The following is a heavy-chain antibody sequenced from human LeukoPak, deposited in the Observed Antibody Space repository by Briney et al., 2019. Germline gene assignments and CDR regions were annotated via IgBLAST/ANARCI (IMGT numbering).Heavy chain of an antibody. CDR3: AREAVTTNYYYYGMDV. D-gene: IGHD4-17*01. Sequence: PGGSLRLSCAASKFTFSSYAMHWVRQAPGKGLEWVAVISYDGSNKFYADSVKGRFTISRDNSKNTLYLQMNSLRAEDTAVYYCAREAVTTNYYYYGMDVWGQGTTVTVSS. V-gene: IGHV3-30-3*01. CDR1: KFTFSSYA. CDR2: ISYDGSNK. J-gene: IGHJ6*02.